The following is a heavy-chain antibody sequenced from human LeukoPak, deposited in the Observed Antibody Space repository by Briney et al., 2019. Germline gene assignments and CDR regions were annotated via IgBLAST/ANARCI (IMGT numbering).Heavy chain of an antibody. CDR2: IYYSGSI. Sequence: KPSETLSLTCTVSGASISSYYWSWIRQPPGKGLEWIGYIYYSGSINYNPSLKSRVTISIDTSKNQFSLKLSSVTAADTAMYYCARAVRESVDPWGQGTLVTVSS. J-gene: IGHJ5*02. D-gene: IGHD3-10*01. V-gene: IGHV4-59*12. CDR1: GASISSYY. CDR3: ARAVRESVDP.